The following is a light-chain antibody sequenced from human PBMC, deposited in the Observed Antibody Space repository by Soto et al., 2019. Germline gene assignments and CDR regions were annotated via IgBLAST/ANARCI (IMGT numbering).Light chain of an antibody. CDR1: SSDVGIYNY. J-gene: IGLJ1*01. Sequence: QSVLPQPASVSGSPGQSIAISCTGSSSDVGIYNYVSWYQQHPGKVPKLIIYEVTNRPSGVSNRFSGSKSGNTASLTTSGLQAEDEAEYYCSSDTTRSTRVFGTGTKLTVL. V-gene: IGLV2-14*01. CDR3: SSDTTRSTRV. CDR2: EVT.